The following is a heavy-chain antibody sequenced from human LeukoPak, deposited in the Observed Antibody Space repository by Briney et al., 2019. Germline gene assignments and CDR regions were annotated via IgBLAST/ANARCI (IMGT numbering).Heavy chain of an antibody. V-gene: IGHV4-59*01. D-gene: IGHD3-22*01. CDR2: ISYSGST. CDR1: GGSISSYY. CDR3: ARGPGFDSSGYLNWFDP. Sequence: SETLSLTCTVSGGSISSYYWSWVRQPPGKGLEWIACISYSGSTKYNPSLKSRVTISVDTSKNQLSLKLSSVTAADTAVYYCARGPGFDSSGYLNWFDPWGQGTLVTVSS. J-gene: IGHJ5*02.